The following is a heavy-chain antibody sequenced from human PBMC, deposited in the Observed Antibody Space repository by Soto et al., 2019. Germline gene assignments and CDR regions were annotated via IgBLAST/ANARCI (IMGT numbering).Heavy chain of an antibody. V-gene: IGHV1-8*01. CDR3: ARCPLDHPKNYYYYGMDV. CDR2: MNPNSGNT. J-gene: IGHJ6*02. Sequence: QVQLVQSGAEVKKPGASVKVSCKASGYTFTSYDINWVRQATGQGLEWMGWMNPNSGNTGYAQKFQGRVTMTRNTSISTAYMELSSLRSEDTAVYYCARCPLDHPKNYYYYGMDVWGQGTTVTVSS. CDR1: GYTFTSYD.